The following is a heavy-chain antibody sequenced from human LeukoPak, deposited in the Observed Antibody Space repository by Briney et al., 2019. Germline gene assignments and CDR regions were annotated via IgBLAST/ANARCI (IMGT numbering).Heavy chain of an antibody. CDR1: GGSFSGYY. V-gene: IGHV4-34*01. CDR2: INHSGST. D-gene: IGHD3-9*01. CDR3: ARAGYDTSTGYCGAFDI. Sequence: SETLSLTCAVYGGSFSGYYWSWIRQPPGKGPEWIGEINHSGSTNYSPSLKSRVSLSVDTSKNQFSLKLNSVTAADTAVYYCARAGYDTSTGYCGAFDIWGQGTMVTVSS. J-gene: IGHJ3*02.